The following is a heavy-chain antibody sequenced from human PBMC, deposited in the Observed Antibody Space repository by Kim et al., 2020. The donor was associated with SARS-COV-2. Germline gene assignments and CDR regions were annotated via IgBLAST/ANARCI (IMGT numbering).Heavy chain of an antibody. J-gene: IGHJ5*02. CDR2: IIPIFGTA. D-gene: IGHD2-2*01. V-gene: IGHV1-69*13. CDR3: ASYWVVPAAKYWFDP. Sequence: SVKVSCKASGGTFSSYAISWVRQAPGQGLEWMGGIIPIFGTANYAQKFQGRVTITADESTSTAYMELSSLRSEDTAVYYCASYWVVPAAKYWFDPWGQGTLVTVSS. CDR1: GGTFSSYA.